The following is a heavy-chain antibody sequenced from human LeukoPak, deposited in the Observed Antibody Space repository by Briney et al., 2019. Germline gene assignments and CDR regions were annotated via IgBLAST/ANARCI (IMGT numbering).Heavy chain of an antibody. J-gene: IGHJ4*02. CDR3: ARLSYSTSRKFDY. D-gene: IGHD5-18*01. CDR1: GGSISSSSYY. CDR2: MYYSGTT. V-gene: IGHV4-39*01. Sequence: PSETLSLTCTVSGGSISSSSYYWGWIRQPPGKGLEWIGSMYYSGTTYYNPSLKSRVTISVDTSKNQFSLKLTSVTAADTAVYYCARLSYSTSRKFDYWGQGTLVTVSS.